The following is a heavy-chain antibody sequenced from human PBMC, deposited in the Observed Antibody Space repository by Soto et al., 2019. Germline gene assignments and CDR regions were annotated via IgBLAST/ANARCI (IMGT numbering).Heavy chain of an antibody. Sequence: EVQLVESGGGLVQPGGSLRLSCAASGFTFSNYWMHWVGQVPGQRPVWVSRINSDGSITADEDSVQGRVTISRDNAKNTLYLQMHSLRAEDTAVYYCVRQYSAYDIWGQGTTVTVSS. J-gene: IGHJ3*02. V-gene: IGHV3-74*01. D-gene: IGHD5-12*01. CDR3: VRQYSAYDI. CDR1: GFTFSNYW. CDR2: INSDGSIT.